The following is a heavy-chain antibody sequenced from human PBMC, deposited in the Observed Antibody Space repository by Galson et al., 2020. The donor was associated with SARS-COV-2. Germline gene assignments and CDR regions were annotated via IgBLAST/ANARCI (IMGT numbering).Heavy chain of an antibody. V-gene: IGHV4-30-2*01. J-gene: IGHJ3*02. CDR3: ARLHYGEYAPEAFDI. D-gene: IGHD4-17*01. Sequence: SETLSLTCAVSGTTISSGSYSWNWIRQPPGKGREWIGNMSHSGGTYYNPALNSRVTISGDRSKNQFSLRLSSVTAADTAVYYCARLHYGEYAPEAFDIWGPGTRVTVAS. CDR1: GTTISSGSYS. CDR2: MSHSGGT.